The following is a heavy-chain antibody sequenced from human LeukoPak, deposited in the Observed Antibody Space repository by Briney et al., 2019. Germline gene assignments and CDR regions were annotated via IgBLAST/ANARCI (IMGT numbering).Heavy chain of an antibody. V-gene: IGHV1-2*02. J-gene: IGHJ3*02. D-gene: IGHD3-10*01. CDR1: GYTFTSYG. CDR3: ARVVNYSGGFFKNYYGPGSYDAFDI. CDR2: INPNSGGT. Sequence: GASVKVSCKASGYTFTSYGISWVRQAPGQGLEWMGWINPNSGGTNYAQKLQGRVTMTRDTSISTAYMELSRLRSDDTAVYYCARVVNYSGGFFKNYYGPGSYDAFDIWGQGTMVTVSS.